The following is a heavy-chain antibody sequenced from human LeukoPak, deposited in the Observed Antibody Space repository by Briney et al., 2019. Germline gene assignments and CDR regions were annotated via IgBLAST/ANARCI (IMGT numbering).Heavy chain of an antibody. CDR1: GYTFTGNN. V-gene: IGHV1-2*02. CDR3: ARGVGSSWLDP. CDR2: INPNGGP. J-gene: IGHJ5*02. Sequence: ASVKVSSKAFGYTFTGNNIYWVRQAPGQGLEWMGWINPNGGPIYAQKFQGRVTMTRDTSITTAYMEMSGLISDDTAMYFCARGVGSSWLDPWGQGTLVTVSS. D-gene: IGHD1-26*01.